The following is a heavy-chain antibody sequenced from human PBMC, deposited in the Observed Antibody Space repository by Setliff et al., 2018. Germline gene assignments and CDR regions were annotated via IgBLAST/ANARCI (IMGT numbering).Heavy chain of an antibody. V-gene: IGHV3-48*01. J-gene: IGHJ4*02. Sequence: GGSLRLSCAASGFTFSTYSMNWVRQAPGKGLEWVSYISSSSSPIYYADSVKGRFTISGDNAKNSLYLQMNSLRAEDTAVYYCARANWNCGFDYWGQGTLVTVSS. CDR3: ARANWNCGFDY. D-gene: IGHD1-7*01. CDR1: GFTFSTYS. CDR2: ISSSSSPI.